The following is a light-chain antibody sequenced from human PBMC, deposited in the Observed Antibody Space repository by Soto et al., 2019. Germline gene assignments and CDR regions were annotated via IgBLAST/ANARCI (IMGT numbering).Light chain of an antibody. Sequence: EIVMTQSPVSLSVSPGEGATLSCRASQGIATSLAWYHHKPGQPPKLLLFGASIRASGVPARFSGSGSGTEFTLSITSLQSEDFGTYYCQQYDTWPPNLLTFGGGTKVEIK. CDR3: QQYDTWPPNLLT. CDR1: QGIATS. V-gene: IGKV3D-15*01. J-gene: IGKJ4*01. CDR2: GAS.